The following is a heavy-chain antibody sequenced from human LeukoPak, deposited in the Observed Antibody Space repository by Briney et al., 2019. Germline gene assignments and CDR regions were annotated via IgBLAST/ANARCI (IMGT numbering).Heavy chain of an antibody. CDR3: AKDECSSTSCPPDY. J-gene: IGHJ4*02. V-gene: IGHV3-23*01. CDR1: GSTFSRYA. D-gene: IGHD2-2*01. Sequence: GGSLRLSCAASGSTFSRYAMSWVRQAPGEGLEWVSAISGSGGSTYYADSVKGRFTISRDNSKNTLYLQMNSLRAEDTAVYYCAKDECSSTSCPPDYWGQGTLVTVSS. CDR2: ISGSGGST.